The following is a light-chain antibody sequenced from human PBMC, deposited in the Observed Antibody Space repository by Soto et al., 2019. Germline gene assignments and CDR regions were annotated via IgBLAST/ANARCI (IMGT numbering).Light chain of an antibody. Sequence: EIVLTQSPGTLSLSPGERATLSCRASQSVSISYLAWYQQKPGQAPRLLLYGTSSRATGIPDRFSGSGSGTDFTLTINRLEPEDFAVYYCQQYGSSPRTFGQGTKVEIK. CDR3: QQYGSSPRT. J-gene: IGKJ1*01. V-gene: IGKV3-20*01. CDR2: GTS. CDR1: QSVSISY.